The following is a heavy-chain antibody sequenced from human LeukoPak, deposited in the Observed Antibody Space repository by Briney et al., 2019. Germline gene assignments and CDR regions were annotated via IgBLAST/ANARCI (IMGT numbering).Heavy chain of an antibody. CDR2: IYYSGST. CDR1: GGSISSSSYY. J-gene: IGHJ4*02. Sequence: PSGTLSLTCTVSGGSISSSSYYWGWIRQPPGKGLEWIGSIYYSGSTYYNPSLKSRVTISVDTSKNQFSLKLSSVTAADTAVYYCARHSAVAGTFGYWGQGTLVTVSS. V-gene: IGHV4-39*01. D-gene: IGHD6-19*01. CDR3: ARHSAVAGTFGY.